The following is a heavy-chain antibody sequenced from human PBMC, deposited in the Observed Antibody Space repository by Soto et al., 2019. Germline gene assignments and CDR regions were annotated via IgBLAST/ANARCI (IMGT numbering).Heavy chain of an antibody. V-gene: IGHV3-66*01. D-gene: IGHD3-10*01. Sequence: PGGSLRLSCAASGFIVNSNYMSWVRQAPGKGLEWVSTIYSGGSIYYADSVQGRFTVSRDNSKNTLYPQMSSLRAEDTAMYHCATTLYGSGTYYSSYPPRVWGQGTVVTVSS. CDR3: ATTLYGSGTYYSSYPPRV. J-gene: IGHJ4*02. CDR2: IYSGGSI. CDR1: GFIVNSNY.